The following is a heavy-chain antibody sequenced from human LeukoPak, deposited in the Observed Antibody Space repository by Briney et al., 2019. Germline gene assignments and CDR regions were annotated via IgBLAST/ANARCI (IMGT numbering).Heavy chain of an antibody. V-gene: IGHV1-2*02. Sequence: GASVKVSCKASGYTFTAYYMHWVRQAPGQGLEWMGWINPNSGGTKYVQNFQGRVTMTRDTSISTAYMELGGLRSDDTAVYYCARGPAYSQYCANGVCYFLDHWGQGSLVTVSS. J-gene: IGHJ4*02. CDR1: GYTFTAYY. D-gene: IGHD2-8*01. CDR3: ARGPAYSQYCANGVCYFLDH. CDR2: INPNSGGT.